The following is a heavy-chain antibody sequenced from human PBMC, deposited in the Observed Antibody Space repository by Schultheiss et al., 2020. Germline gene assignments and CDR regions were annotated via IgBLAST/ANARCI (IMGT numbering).Heavy chain of an antibody. CDR3: ARDMVDPKWPPDWFDP. J-gene: IGHJ5*02. Sequence: SCAASGFTFSDYYMSWIRQAPGKGLEWVSYISSCGSTIYYADSVKGRFTISRDNAKNSLYLQMNSLRAEDTAVYYCARDMVDPKWPPDWFDPWGQGTLVTVAS. CDR2: ISSCGSTI. V-gene: IGHV3-11*01. D-gene: IGHD3-10*01. CDR1: GFTFSDYY.